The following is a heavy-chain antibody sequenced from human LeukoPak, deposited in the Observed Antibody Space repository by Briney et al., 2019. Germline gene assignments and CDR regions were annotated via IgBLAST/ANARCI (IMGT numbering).Heavy chain of an antibody. J-gene: IGHJ5*02. CDR3: AREKIAVAGTGRHNWFDP. D-gene: IGHD6-19*01. CDR2: IYYSGST. Sequence: PSETLSLTCTVSGVSISSGGYNWSWIPHPQGQGRVGFGYIYYSGSTYYNPSLKSRVTISVDTSKNQFSLKLSSVTAADTAVYYCAREKIAVAGTGRHNWFDPWGQGTLVTVSS. CDR1: GVSISSGGYN. V-gene: IGHV4-31*03.